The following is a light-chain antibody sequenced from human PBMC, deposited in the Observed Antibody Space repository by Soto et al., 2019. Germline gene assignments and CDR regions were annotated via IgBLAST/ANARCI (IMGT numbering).Light chain of an antibody. CDR2: GAS. Sequence: EIVLTQPPCTLSLSPGERATLSCRASQSVSSSYLAWYQQKPGQAPRLLIYGASSRATGIPDRFSGSGSGTDFILTISRLEPEDFAVYYCQQYDSSPKTFGQGTKVDIK. CDR3: QQYDSSPKT. J-gene: IGKJ1*01. V-gene: IGKV3-20*01. CDR1: QSVSSSY.